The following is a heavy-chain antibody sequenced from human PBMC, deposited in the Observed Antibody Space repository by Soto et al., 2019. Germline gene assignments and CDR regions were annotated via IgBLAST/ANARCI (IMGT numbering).Heavy chain of an antibody. CDR2: IYYSGST. CDR3: ARQTGTTFFDY. D-gene: IGHD1-1*01. Sequence: PSETPSLTCTVSGGSISSSSYYWCWIRQPPGKGLEWIGSIYYSGSTYYNPSLKSRVTISVDTSKNQFSLKLSSVTAADTAVYYCARQTGTTFFDYWGQGTLVTVSS. CDR1: GGSISSSSYY. J-gene: IGHJ4*02. V-gene: IGHV4-39*01.